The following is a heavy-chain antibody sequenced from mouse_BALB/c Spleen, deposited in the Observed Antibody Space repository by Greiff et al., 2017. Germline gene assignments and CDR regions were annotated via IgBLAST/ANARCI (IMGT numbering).Heavy chain of an antibody. Sequence: EVHLVESGGGLVKPGGSLKLSCAASGFTFSSYAMSWVRQTPEKRLEWVATISSGGSYTYYPDSVKGRFTISRDNAKNTLYLQMSSLRSEDTAMYYCARLSYDYHYAMDYWGQGTSVTVSS. CDR2: ISSGGSYT. CDR3: ARLSYDYHYAMDY. D-gene: IGHD2-4*01. J-gene: IGHJ4*01. V-gene: IGHV5-9-3*01. CDR1: GFTFSSYA.